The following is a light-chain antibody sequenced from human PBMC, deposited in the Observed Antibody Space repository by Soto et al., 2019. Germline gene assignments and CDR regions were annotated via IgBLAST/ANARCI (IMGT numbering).Light chain of an antibody. CDR2: KAS. V-gene: IGKV1-5*03. J-gene: IGKJ1*01. CDR3: QQYSSYSVT. CDR1: QTVNRW. Sequence: DIQMTQSPSTLFASVGDRVTITCRANQTVNRWLAWYQQKPGKAPILLIYKASSLESWVPSRFSGSGSGTEFTLTISSLQPDDFATYYCQQYSSYSVTFGQGTKVDI.